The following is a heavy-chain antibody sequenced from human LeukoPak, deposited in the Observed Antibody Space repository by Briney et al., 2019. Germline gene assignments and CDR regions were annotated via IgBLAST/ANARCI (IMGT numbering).Heavy chain of an antibody. CDR3: ARYGDYGALDI. CDR2: ISGSSSTR. D-gene: IGHD4-17*01. J-gene: IGHJ3*02. Sequence: PGGSLRLSCAASGFTFSSYSMNWVRQAPGKGLEWVSYISGSSSTRYYADSVKGRFTISRDNAKNSLYLQMNSLRAEDTSVYYYARYGDYGALDIWGPGTMVTVSS. V-gene: IGHV3-48*01. CDR1: GFTFSSYS.